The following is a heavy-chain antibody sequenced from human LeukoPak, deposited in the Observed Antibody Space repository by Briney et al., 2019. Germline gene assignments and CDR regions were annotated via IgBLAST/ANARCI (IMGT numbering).Heavy chain of an antibody. CDR2: INLNSGGT. D-gene: IGHD1-26*01. J-gene: IGHJ3*02. Sequence: ASVKVSCKASGYTFTGYYMHWVRQAPGQGLEWMGWINLNSGGTKYAQKFQGRVTMTRDTSISTAYMELTSLRSDDTAVYYCARDPSGSYFSSTFDIWGQGTMVTVSS. CDR3: ARDPSGSYFSSTFDI. V-gene: IGHV1-2*02. CDR1: GYTFTGYY.